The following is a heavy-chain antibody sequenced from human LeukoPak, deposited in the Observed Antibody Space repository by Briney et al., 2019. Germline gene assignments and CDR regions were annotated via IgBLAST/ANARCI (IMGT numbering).Heavy chain of an antibody. V-gene: IGHV4-59*08. CDR2: IYYSGST. D-gene: IGHD6-13*01. CDR3: ARQSPPGYSSSWYGAWYFDY. Sequence: SETLSPTCTVPGGSISSYYWSWIRQPPGKGLEWIGYIYYSGSTNYNPSLKSRVTISVDTSKNQFSLKLSSVTAADTAVYYCARQSPPGYSSSWYGAWYFDYWGQGTLVTVSS. CDR1: GGSISSYY. J-gene: IGHJ4*02.